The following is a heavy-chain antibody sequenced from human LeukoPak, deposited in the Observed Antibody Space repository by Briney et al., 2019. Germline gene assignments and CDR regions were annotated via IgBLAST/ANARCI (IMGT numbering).Heavy chain of an antibody. CDR1: GGTFSSYA. J-gene: IGHJ5*02. V-gene: IGHV1-2*02. D-gene: IGHD5-12*01. CDR3: ARADGATWRDP. CDR2: INPNSGGT. Sequence: GASVKVSCKASGGTFSSYAISWVRQAPGQGLEWMGWINPNSGGTNYAQKFQGRVTMTRDTSISTAYMELSRLRSDDTAVYYCARADGATWRDPWGQGTLVTVSS.